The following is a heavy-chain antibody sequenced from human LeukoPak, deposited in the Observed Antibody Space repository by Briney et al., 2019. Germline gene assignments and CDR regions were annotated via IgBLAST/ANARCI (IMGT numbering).Heavy chain of an antibody. J-gene: IGHJ6*02. Sequence: SQTLSLTCTVSGGSISSGGYSWSWIRQPPGKGLEWIGLLYYSGTTYYNPSLKSRTTISVDRSKNQFSLKLNFVTAADTAVYYCARDSGDMDVWGPGTTVTVSS. CDR2: LYYSGTT. V-gene: IGHV4-30-2*01. D-gene: IGHD1-26*01. CDR3: ARDSGDMDV. CDR1: GGSISSGGYS.